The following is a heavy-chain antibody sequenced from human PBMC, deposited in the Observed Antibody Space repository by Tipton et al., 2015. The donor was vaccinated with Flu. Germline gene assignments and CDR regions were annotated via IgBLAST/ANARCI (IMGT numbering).Heavy chain of an antibody. CDR2: ISYDGSNK. Sequence: QLVQSGGGVVQPGRSLRLSCAASGFTFSSYAMHCVRQAPGKGLEWVAVISYDGSNKYYADSVKGRFTISRDNSKNTLYLQMNSLRAEDTAVYYCARGLWFGELLVRGWLDPWGQGTLVTVSS. D-gene: IGHD3-10*01. CDR3: ARGLWFGELLVRGWLDP. J-gene: IGHJ5*02. CDR1: GFTFSSYA. V-gene: IGHV3-30-3*01.